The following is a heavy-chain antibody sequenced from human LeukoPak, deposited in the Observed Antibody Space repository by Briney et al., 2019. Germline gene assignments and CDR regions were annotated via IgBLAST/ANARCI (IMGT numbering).Heavy chain of an antibody. D-gene: IGHD3-9*01. CDR3: ARGPLRYFDWLFSTDAFDI. J-gene: IGHJ3*02. CDR2: INHSGST. V-gene: IGHV4-34*01. CDR1: GGSFSGYY. Sequence: PSETLSLTCAVYGGSFSGYYWSWIRQPPGKGLEWTGEINHSGSTNYNPSLKSRVTISVDTSKNQFSLKLSSVTAADTAVYYCARGPLRYFDWLFSTDAFDIWGQGTMVTVSS.